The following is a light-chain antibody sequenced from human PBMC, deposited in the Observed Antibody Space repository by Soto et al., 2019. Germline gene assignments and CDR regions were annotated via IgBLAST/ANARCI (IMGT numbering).Light chain of an antibody. CDR2: KAS. Sequence: DIQMTQSPSIVSASVGDRVTITCRASQSIGSWLAWHQQKPGKAPKLLIYKASSLESGVPSRLSGSGSGTEFTLTISSLQPDDFATYYCQQYNSYPYTFGQGTKVDIK. V-gene: IGKV1-5*03. J-gene: IGKJ2*01. CDR3: QQYNSYPYT. CDR1: QSIGSW.